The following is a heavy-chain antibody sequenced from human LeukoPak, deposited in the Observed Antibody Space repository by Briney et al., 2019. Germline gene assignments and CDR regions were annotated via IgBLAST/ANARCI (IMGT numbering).Heavy chain of an antibody. V-gene: IGHV1-69*05. CDR1: GGTFSSYA. CDR2: IIPIFGTA. Sequence: GASVKVSCKASGGTFSSYAISWVRQAPGQGHEWMGGIIPIFGTANYAQKFQGRVTITTDESTSTAYMELSSLRSGDTAVYYCARVGSADYYYYMDVWGKGTTVTVSS. J-gene: IGHJ6*03. D-gene: IGHD5-12*01. CDR3: ARVGSADYYYYMDV.